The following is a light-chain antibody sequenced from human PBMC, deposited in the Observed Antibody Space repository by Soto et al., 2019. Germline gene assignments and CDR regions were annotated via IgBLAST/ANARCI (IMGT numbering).Light chain of an antibody. CDR1: QSVGRDY. Sequence: EIVLTQSPATLSLSPGERATLSCRASQSVGRDYLAWYQQKPGQAPRVVIYNASNRASGIPDRFSGSGSGTDFTLTISRLEPEDFAVYYCHQYAYAPWTFGQGTKVDIK. J-gene: IGKJ1*01. CDR2: NAS. CDR3: HQYAYAPWT. V-gene: IGKV3-20*01.